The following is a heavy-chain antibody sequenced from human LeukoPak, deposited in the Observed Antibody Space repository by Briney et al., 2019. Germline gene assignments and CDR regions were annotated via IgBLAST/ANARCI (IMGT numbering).Heavy chain of an antibody. CDR3: ARTHYDFWSGYLFFDY. CDR1: GGSISSSSYY. CDR2: IYYSGST. J-gene: IGHJ4*02. Sequence: SETLSLTCTVSGGSISSSSYYWGWIRQPPGKGLEWIGYIYYSGSTNYNPSLKSRVTISVDTSKNQFSLKLSSVTAADTAVYYCARTHYDFWSGYLFFDYWGQGTLVTVSS. D-gene: IGHD3-3*01. V-gene: IGHV4-61*05.